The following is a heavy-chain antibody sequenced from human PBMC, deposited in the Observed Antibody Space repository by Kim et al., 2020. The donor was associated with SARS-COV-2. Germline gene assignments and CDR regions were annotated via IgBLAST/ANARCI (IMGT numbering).Heavy chain of an antibody. Sequence: SETLSLTCTVSGGSISSGGYYWSWIRQHPGKGLEWIGYIYYSGSTYYNPSLKSRVTISVDTSKNQFSLKLSSVTAADTAVYYCARDLRSTFSDYYGSGSGWFDPWGQGTLVTVSS. V-gene: IGHV4-31*03. D-gene: IGHD3-10*01. CDR2: IYYSGST. CDR3: ARDLRSTFSDYYGSGSGWFDP. J-gene: IGHJ5*02. CDR1: GGSISSGGYY.